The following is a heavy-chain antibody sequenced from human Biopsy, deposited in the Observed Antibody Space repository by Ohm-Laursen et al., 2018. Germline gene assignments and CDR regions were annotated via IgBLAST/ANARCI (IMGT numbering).Heavy chain of an antibody. CDR3: ARVYYDSSAYYHPFDY. D-gene: IGHD3-22*01. CDR2: IIPLFGTT. Sequence: SVKVSCKTSGGTFSDYAISWLRQAPGQGLEWMGGIIPLFGTTNYAQKFQGRVTITADESTSTAYMELSSLRYEDTAVYYCARVYYDSSAYYHPFDYWAQGTRVTVSS. CDR1: GGTFSDYA. V-gene: IGHV1-69*13. J-gene: IGHJ4*02.